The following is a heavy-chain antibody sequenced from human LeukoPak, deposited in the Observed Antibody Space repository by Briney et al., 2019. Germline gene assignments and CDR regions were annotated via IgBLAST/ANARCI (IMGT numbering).Heavy chain of an antibody. V-gene: IGHV4-39*07. Sequence: SEALSLTCTVSGGSISSSSYYWGWIRQPPGKGLEWIGSIYESGSTYYNPSLNSRVTVSVDTSKNQLSLKLSSVTAADTAVYYCARLQYCSGTSCYWFDPWGQGTLVTVSS. CDR2: IYESGST. CDR3: ARLQYCSGTSCYWFDP. CDR1: GGSISSSSYY. J-gene: IGHJ5*02. D-gene: IGHD2-2*01.